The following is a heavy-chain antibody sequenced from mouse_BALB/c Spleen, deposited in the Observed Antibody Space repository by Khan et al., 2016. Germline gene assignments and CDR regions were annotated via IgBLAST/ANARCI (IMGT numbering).Heavy chain of an antibody. CDR2: ISYSGST. Sequence: EVQLVESGPGLVKPSQSLSLTCTVTGYSITSGYGRNWIRQSPGNKLEWMGHISYSGSTNYNQYLKRRISITRETSKNQFFLPLNSVTTEDTATYCCARTARIKYWCQSTTRTGSS. D-gene: IGHD1-2*01. J-gene: IGHJ2*01. V-gene: IGHV3-2*02. CDR3: ARTARIKY. CDR1: GYSITSGYG.